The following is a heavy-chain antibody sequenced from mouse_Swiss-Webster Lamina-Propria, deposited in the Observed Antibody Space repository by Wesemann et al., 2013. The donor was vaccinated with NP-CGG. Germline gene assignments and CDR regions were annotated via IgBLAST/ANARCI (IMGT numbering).Heavy chain of an antibody. CDR2: ISSGGSYT. D-gene: IGHD1-1*01. J-gene: IGHJ1*01. V-gene: IGHV5-6*01. Sequence: LEWVATISSGGSYTYYPDSVKGRFTISRDNAKNTLYLQMSSLKSEDTAMYYCARSGGTYYYGRYFDVWGAGDHGSPSPQ. CDR3: ARSGGTYYYGRYFDV.